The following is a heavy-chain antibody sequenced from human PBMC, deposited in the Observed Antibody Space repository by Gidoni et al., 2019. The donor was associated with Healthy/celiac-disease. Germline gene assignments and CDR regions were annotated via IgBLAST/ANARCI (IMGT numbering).Heavy chain of an antibody. V-gene: IGHV3-23*01. D-gene: IGHD6-19*01. CDR1: GFTFSSYA. CDR2: ISGSGGST. J-gene: IGHJ4*02. Sequence: EVQLLESGGGLVQPGGSLRLSCAASGFTFSSYAMSRVRQAPGKGLERVSAISGSGGSTYYADSVKGRFTISRDNSKNTLYLQMNSLRAEDTAVYYCAKDMDNVKQWLVFPPGFDYWGQGTLVTVSS. CDR3: AKDMDNVKQWLVFPPGFDY.